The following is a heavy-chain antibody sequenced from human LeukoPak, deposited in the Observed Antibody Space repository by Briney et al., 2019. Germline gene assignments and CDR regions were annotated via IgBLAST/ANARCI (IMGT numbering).Heavy chain of an antibody. Sequence: SQTLSLTCTVSGGSISSSDYYWSWIRQPPGKGLEWIGYIYHSGTTYYNPSLKSRVTISVDRSNNQFSLKLSSVTAADTAVYYCARSVAAAGNYYFDYWGQGTLVTVSS. D-gene: IGHD6-13*01. CDR2: IYHSGTT. V-gene: IGHV4-30-2*01. CDR3: ARSVAAAGNYYFDY. J-gene: IGHJ4*02. CDR1: GGSISSSDYY.